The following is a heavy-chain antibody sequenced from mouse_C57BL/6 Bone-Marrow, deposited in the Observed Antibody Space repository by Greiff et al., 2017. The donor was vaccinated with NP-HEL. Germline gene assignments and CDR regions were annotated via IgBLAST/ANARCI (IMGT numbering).Heavy chain of an antibody. D-gene: IGHD4-1*01. V-gene: IGHV1-82*01. CDR1: GYAFSSSW. J-gene: IGHJ3*01. CDR2: IYPGDGDT. CDR3: ARSKLFGFAY. Sequence: QVQLQQSGPELVKPGASVKISCKASGYAFSSSWMNWVKQRPGKGLEWIGRIYPGDGDTNYNGKFKGKATLTADKSSSTAYMQLSSLTSEDSAVYFCARSKLFGFAYWGQGTLVTVSA.